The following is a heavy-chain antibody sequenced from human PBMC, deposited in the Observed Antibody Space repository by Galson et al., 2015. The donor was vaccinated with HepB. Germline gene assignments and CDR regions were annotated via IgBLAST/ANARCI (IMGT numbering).Heavy chain of an antibody. D-gene: IGHD6-19*01. V-gene: IGHV3-9*01. CDR1: GFTFDDNA. CDR3: AKGLSSGWYGFDH. CDR2: ISWNSGSI. Sequence: SLRLSCAASGFTFDDNAMHWVRQAPGKGLEWVSGISWNSGSIDYADSVKGRFTISRDNAKNSLYLQMNSLRAEDTALYYCAKGLSSGWYGFDHWGQGTLVTVSS. J-gene: IGHJ4*02.